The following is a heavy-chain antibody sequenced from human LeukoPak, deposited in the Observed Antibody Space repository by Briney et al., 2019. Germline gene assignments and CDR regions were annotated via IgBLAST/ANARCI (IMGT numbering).Heavy chain of an antibody. J-gene: IGHJ6*03. CDR1: GFTFSSYA. CDR2: ISGSGGGT. Sequence: GGSLRLSCAASGFTFSSYAMSWVRQAPGKGLEWVSAISGSGGGTYYADSVKGRFTISRDNSKNTLYLQMNSLRAEDTAVYYCASQYCSSSSCSYYYFFYMDVWGQGTTVTVSS. V-gene: IGHV3-23*01. D-gene: IGHD2-2*01. CDR3: ASQYCSSSSCSYYYFFYMDV.